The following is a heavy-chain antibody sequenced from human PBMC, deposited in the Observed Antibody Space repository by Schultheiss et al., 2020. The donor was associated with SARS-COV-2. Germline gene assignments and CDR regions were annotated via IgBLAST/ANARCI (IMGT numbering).Heavy chain of an antibody. CDR1: GFTFDDYA. D-gene: IGHD3-3*01. Sequence: GESLKISCAASGFTFDDYAMHWVRQAPGKGLEWVGRIKSKTDGGTTDYAAPVKGRFTISRDDSKNTLYLQMNSLKTEDAAVYYCTTMGVTILRRYSGMDVWGQGTTVTVSS. J-gene: IGHJ6*02. CDR3: TTMGVTILRRYSGMDV. CDR2: IKSKTDGGTT. V-gene: IGHV3-15*07.